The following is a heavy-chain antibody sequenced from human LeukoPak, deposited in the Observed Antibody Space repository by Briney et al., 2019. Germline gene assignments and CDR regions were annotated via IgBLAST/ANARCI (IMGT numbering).Heavy chain of an antibody. CDR3: AKWLRLKNSNLRNYYMDV. V-gene: IGHV3-21*01. CDR1: GFTFSSYG. J-gene: IGHJ6*03. CDR2: ISSSSSYI. D-gene: IGHD5-24*01. Sequence: PGGSLRLSCAASGFTFSSYGMHWVRQAPGKGLEWVSSISSSSSYIYYADSVKGRFTISRDNAKNSLYLQMNSLRAEDTAVYYCAKWLRLKNSNLRNYYMDVWGKGTTVTISS.